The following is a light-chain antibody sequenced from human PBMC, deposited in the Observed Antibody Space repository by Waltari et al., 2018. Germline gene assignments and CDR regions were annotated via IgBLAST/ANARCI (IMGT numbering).Light chain of an antibody. CDR2: QDT. V-gene: IGLV3-1*01. J-gene: IGLJ3*02. CDR1: ILGKKY. CDR3: QALGTGAWV. Sequence: SYELTQPPSVSVSPAQTASITCSGDILGKKYASWYQQKPGQSPLLVIYQDTNRPSGIPERFSGSKSGNAATLTISGTQAMDEADYYCQALGTGAWVFGGGTKLTVL.